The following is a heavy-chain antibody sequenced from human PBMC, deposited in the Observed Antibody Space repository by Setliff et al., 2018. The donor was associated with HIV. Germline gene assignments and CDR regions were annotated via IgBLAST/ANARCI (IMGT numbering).Heavy chain of an antibody. CDR3: VRHAYCGGDCDYPRYFHR. D-gene: IGHD2-21*01. CDR1: GESLSGYS. Sequence: SETLSLTCGVYGESLSGYSWNWIRQPPGKGLEWIGEINRGGSTNYNPSLKSRAIISVDTSKKHLSLNLTSVTAADTAVYYCVRHAYCGGDCDYPRYFHRWGQGTLVTVSS. V-gene: IGHV4-34*01. CDR2: INRGGST. J-gene: IGHJ1*01.